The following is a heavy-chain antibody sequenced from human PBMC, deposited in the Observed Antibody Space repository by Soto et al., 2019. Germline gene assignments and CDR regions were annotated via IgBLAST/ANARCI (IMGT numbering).Heavy chain of an antibody. CDR2: ITYNSSKI. CDR3: AKGEHGYCSGGRCHGWGRFDP. CDR1: GFSFDDYA. D-gene: IGHD2-15*01. J-gene: IGHJ5*02. Sequence: EVQLVESGGGLVQPGRSLTLSCVASGFSFDDYAMHWVRQAPGKGLEWVSGITYNSSKIVYADSVKGRFTTSRDNAKNSLFLQMNSLRPEDTALYYCAKGEHGYCSGGRCHGWGRFDPWGQGTLVTVSS. V-gene: IGHV3-9*01.